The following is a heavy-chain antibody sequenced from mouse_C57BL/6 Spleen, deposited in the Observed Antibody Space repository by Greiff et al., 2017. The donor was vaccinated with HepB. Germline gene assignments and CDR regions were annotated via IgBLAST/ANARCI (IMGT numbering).Heavy chain of an antibody. CDR1: GYTFTSYW. CDR2: IYPGSGST. V-gene: IGHV1-55*01. CDR3: SRSDYGYFDY. Sequence: VQLQQPGAELVKPGASVKMSCKASGYTFTSYWITWVKQRPGQGLEWIGDIYPGSGSTYYNEKFKSKATLTVDTSSSTAYMQRSSLTSVDSAVYYCSRSDYGYFDYWGQGTTLTVSS. D-gene: IGHD1-1*01. J-gene: IGHJ2*01.